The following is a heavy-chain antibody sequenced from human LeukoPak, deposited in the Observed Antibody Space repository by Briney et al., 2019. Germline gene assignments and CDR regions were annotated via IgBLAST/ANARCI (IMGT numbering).Heavy chain of an antibody. D-gene: IGHD6-13*01. CDR3: ARQGSSSWYYYYMDV. J-gene: IGHJ6*03. CDR2: MNPNSGNT. V-gene: IGHV1-8*01. CDR1: GHTFTSYD. Sequence: ASVKVSCKASGHTFTSYDINWVRQATGQGLEWMGWMNPNSGNTGYAQKFQGRVTMTRNTSISTAYMELSSLRSEDTAVYYCARQGSSSWYYYYMDVWGKGTTVTVSS.